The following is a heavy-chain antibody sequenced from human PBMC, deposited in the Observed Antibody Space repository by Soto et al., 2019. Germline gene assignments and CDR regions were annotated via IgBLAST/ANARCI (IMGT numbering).Heavy chain of an antibody. J-gene: IGHJ6*02. CDR2: ISAYNGNT. CDR3: ARDLIVVVPAAISAEPIHYYYGMDV. Sequence: QVQLVQSGAEVKKPGASVKVSCKASGYTFTSYGISWVRQAPGQGLEWMGCISAYNGNTNYAQKLQGRVTMTTDTSTSTAYMELRSLRSDDTAVYYCARDLIVVVPAAISAEPIHYYYGMDVWGQGTTVTVSS. CDR1: GYTFTSYG. D-gene: IGHD2-2*02. V-gene: IGHV1-18*01.